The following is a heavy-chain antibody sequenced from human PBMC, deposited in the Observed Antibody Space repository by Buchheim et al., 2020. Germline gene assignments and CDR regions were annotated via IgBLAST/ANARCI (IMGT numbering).Heavy chain of an antibody. D-gene: IGHD3-22*01. V-gene: IGHV3-30*18. CDR3: AKDLYFYDSSGYYPYYYFYFGMDV. CDR2: ILYDGSNK. Sequence: QVQLVESGGGVVQPGRSLRLSCAASGFTFSSYGMHWVRQAPGKGLEWVAVILYDGSNKYYADSVKGPFTISRDNSKNTLYLQMNSLRAEDTAVYYCAKDLYFYDSSGYYPYYYFYFGMDVWGQGTT. CDR1: GFTFSSYG. J-gene: IGHJ6*02.